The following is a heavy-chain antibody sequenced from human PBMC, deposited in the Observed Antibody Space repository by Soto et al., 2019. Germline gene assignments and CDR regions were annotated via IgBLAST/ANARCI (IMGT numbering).Heavy chain of an antibody. V-gene: IGHV3-9*01. Sequence: GGSLRLSCAASGFTFDDYAMHWVRQAPGKGLEWVSGISWNSGSIGYADSVKGRFTISRDNAKNSLYLQMNSLRAEDTALYYCAKANADIVVVSAAMREGNYYYMDVWGKGTTVTVSS. CDR2: ISWNSGSI. J-gene: IGHJ6*03. CDR1: GFTFDDYA. D-gene: IGHD2-2*01. CDR3: AKANADIVVVSAAMREGNYYYMDV.